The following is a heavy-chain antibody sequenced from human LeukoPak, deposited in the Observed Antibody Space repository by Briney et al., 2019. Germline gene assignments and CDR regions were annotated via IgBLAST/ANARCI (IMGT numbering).Heavy chain of an antibody. Sequence: GGSLRLSCAASGFTFSSYAMHWVRQAPGKGLEWAAVISYDGSNKYYADSVKGRFTISRDNSKNTLYLQMNSLRAEDTAVYYCARDSDGDGYPYYFDYWGQGTLVTVSS. D-gene: IGHD5-24*01. CDR2: ISYDGSNK. J-gene: IGHJ4*02. CDR1: GFTFSSYA. V-gene: IGHV3-30-3*01. CDR3: ARDSDGDGYPYYFDY.